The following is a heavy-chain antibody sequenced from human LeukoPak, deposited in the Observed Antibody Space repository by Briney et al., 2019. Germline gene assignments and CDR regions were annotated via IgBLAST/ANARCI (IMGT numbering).Heavy chain of an antibody. V-gene: IGHV1-69*01. CDR2: IIPIFGTA. CDR3: ARTPTDSSGWHNRRYYFDY. Sequence: ASVKVSCKASGGTFSSYAISWVRQAPGQGLEWMGGIIPIFGTANYAQKFQGRVTITADESTSTAYMELSSLRSEDTAVYYCARTPTDSSGWHNRRYYFDYWGQGTLVTVSS. J-gene: IGHJ4*02. CDR1: GGTFSSYA. D-gene: IGHD6-19*01.